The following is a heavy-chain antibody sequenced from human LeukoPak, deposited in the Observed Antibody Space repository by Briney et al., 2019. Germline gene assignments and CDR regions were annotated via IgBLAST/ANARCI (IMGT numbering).Heavy chain of an antibody. CDR3: ARVSGYYFDY. CDR2: IWYDGSAK. V-gene: IGHV3-33*01. D-gene: IGHD6-25*01. Sequence: PGRSLRLSCAASGFTFSNYDRHWVRQPPGKGPEWVAVIWYDGSAKYYVDSVKGRFTISRDNSKNTLYLQMNRLRAEDTAVYYCARVSGYYFDYWGEGTVVTVSS. CDR1: GFTFSNYD. J-gene: IGHJ4*02.